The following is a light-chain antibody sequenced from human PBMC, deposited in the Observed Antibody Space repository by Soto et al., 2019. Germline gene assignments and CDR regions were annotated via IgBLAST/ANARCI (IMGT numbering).Light chain of an antibody. Sequence: QSVLTQPASVSGSPGQSITISCTATSSDVGAYNYVSWYQQYPGKAPKLMIYEVIKRPSGVSNRFSGSKSGNTASLIISGLQAEDEADYYCCSYTSSATFVFGGGTKLTVL. CDR2: EVI. J-gene: IGLJ2*01. CDR3: CSYTSSATFV. V-gene: IGLV2-14*01. CDR1: SSDVGAYNY.